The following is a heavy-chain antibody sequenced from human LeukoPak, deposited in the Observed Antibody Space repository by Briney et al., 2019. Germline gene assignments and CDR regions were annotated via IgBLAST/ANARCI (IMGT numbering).Heavy chain of an antibody. CDR3: ARRSAGATNS. CDR2: IYYSGST. CDR1: GGSISSSSYY. V-gene: IGHV4-39*01. J-gene: IGHJ4*02. Sequence: PSETLSLTCTVSGGSISSSSYYWVWIRQPPGKELEWIVSIYYSGSTYYNPSLKRRVTISVDTSNNQFSMKLSSVTAAATDVYYCARRSAGATNSWGQGTLVTVSS. D-gene: IGHD1-26*01.